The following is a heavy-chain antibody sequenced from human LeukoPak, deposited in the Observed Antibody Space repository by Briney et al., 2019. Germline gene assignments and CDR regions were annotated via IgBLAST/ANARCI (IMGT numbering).Heavy chain of an antibody. CDR3: ARWGYTVTTKVGPDAFDI. CDR2: MNPNSGNT. CDR1: GYTFTSYD. D-gene: IGHD4-17*01. J-gene: IGHJ3*02. Sequence: ASVKVSCKASGYTFTSYDINWVRQATGQGLEGVGWMNPNSGNTGYAQKFQGRVTMTRNTSISTAYMELSSLRSEGTAVYYCARWGYTVTTKVGPDAFDIWGQGTMVTASS. V-gene: IGHV1-8*01.